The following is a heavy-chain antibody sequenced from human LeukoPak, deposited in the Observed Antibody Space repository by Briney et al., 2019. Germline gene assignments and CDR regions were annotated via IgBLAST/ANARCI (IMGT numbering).Heavy chain of an antibody. V-gene: IGHV3-30*04. CDR1: GFTFSSYA. J-gene: IGHJ5*02. CDR3: ARDRGRSSLSNWFDP. D-gene: IGHD3-10*01. Sequence: SLRLSCAASGFTFSSYAMHWVRQAPGKGLEWVAVISYDGSNKYYSDSVKGRFTIFRDNSKNTLYLQMNSLRAEDTAVYYCARDRGRSSLSNWFDPWGQGTLVTVSS. CDR2: ISYDGSNK.